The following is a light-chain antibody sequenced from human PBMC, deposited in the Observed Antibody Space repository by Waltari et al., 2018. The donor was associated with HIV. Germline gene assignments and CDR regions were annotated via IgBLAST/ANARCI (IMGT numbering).Light chain of an antibody. CDR2: RAS. CDR1: QRISSN. Sequence: EIVMTQSPATLSVSPGERVTLSCRASQRISSNLVWYQQKPGQAPRPLIYRASSRATGIPARFSGSGSWTEFTLTISSLQSEDFALYYCQQYNNFPLTFGGGTKVEIK. V-gene: IGKV3-15*01. J-gene: IGKJ4*01. CDR3: QQYNNFPLT.